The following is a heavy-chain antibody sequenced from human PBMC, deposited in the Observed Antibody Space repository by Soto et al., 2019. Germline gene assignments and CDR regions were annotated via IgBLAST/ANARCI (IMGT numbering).Heavy chain of an antibody. CDR3: AREDSSGWYIDY. CDR2: IIPIFGTA. CDR1: GGTFSSYA. D-gene: IGHD6-19*01. V-gene: IGHV1-69*13. J-gene: IGHJ4*02. Sequence: SVKVSCKASGGTFSSYAISWVRQAPGQGLEWMGGIIPIFGTANYAQKFQGRVTITADESTSTAYMELSSLRSEDTAVYYCAREDSSGWYIDYWGQGTLVTVSS.